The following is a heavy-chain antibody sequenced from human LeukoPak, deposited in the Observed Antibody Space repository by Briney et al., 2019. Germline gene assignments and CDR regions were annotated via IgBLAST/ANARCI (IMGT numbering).Heavy chain of an antibody. J-gene: IGHJ4*02. V-gene: IGHV3-48*04. CDR2: VSISSGTI. CDR3: ARAMSTFGGVRNYFDS. D-gene: IGHD3-16*01. CDR1: GFTFSGHN. Sequence: GGSLRLSCATSGFTFSGHNMNWVRQAPGKGLEWISFVSISSGTIYYADSVNGRFRISRDNAKSSLDLEMNSLRAEDTAVYYCARAMSTFGGVRNYFDSWGQGTLVTVSS.